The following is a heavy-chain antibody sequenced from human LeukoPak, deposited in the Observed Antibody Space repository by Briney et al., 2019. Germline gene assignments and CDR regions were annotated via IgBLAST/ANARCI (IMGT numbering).Heavy chain of an antibody. CDR1: GFTFSDHY. V-gene: IGHV3-72*01. CDR2: TRNRANSYST. Sequence: GGSLRLSCAASGFTFSDHYMDWVRQAPGKGLEWVGRTRNRANSYSTAYAASVRDRFTISRDVSENSLYLQMSSLKTEDTAVYYCARLNRIGGTYFFDYWGQGTLVTVSS. D-gene: IGHD1-26*01. J-gene: IGHJ4*02. CDR3: ARLNRIGGTYFFDY.